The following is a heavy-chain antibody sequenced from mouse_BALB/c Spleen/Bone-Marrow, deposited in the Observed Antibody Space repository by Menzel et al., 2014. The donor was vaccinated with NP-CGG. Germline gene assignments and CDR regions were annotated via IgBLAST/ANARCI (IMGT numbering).Heavy chain of an antibody. D-gene: IGHD2-4*01. CDR2: ISNGGGST. Sequence: EVKLVESGGGLVQPGGSLKLFRATSGFTFSDYYMYWVRQTPEKRLEWVAYISNGGGSTYYPDTVKGRFTISRDNAKNPLYLQMSRLKSEHTAMYYCARHNYDETWFAYWGQGTLVTVSA. J-gene: IGHJ3*01. CDR3: ARHNYDETWFAY. CDR1: GFTFSDYY. V-gene: IGHV5-12*02.